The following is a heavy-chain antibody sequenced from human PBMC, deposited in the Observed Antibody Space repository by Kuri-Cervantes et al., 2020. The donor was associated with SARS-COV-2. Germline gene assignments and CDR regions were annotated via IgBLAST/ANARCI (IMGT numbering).Heavy chain of an antibody. CDR1: GYTLTVLS. Sequence: ASVKVSCKVSGYTLTVLSMHWVRQAPGKGHEWMGGFDPEDGETIYAQKYQGRVTMTEDTSTDTAYMELSSLRSEDTAVYYCATDHIAAAGLFDYLGQGTRVTVSS. V-gene: IGHV1-24*01. D-gene: IGHD6-13*01. J-gene: IGHJ4*02. CDR3: ATDHIAAAGLFDY. CDR2: FDPEDGET.